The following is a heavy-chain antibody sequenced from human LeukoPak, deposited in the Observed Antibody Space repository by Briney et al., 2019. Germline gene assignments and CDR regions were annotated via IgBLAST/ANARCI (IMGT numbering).Heavy chain of an antibody. CDR2: ISGSGGST. J-gene: IGHJ6*03. V-gene: IGHV3-23*01. Sequence: GGSLRLSCAASGFTFSSYAMSWVRQAPGKGLEWVSAISGSGGSTYYADFVQGRFTISRDNSKHTLYLQMNSLRAEDTAVYYCAKVGDCSSTSCYAYYYYYMVVWGKGTTVTVSS. CDR3: AKVGDCSSTSCYAYYYYYMVV. D-gene: IGHD2-2*01. CDR1: GFTFSSYA.